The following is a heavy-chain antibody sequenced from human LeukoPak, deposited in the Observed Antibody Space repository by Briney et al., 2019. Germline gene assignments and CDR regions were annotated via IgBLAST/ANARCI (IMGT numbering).Heavy chain of an antibody. CDR3: ARSHYYYYMDV. CDR2: INWNGGST. J-gene: IGHJ6*03. Sequence: GGSLRLSCAASGFTFDDYGMSWVRQAPRKGLEWVSGINWNGGSTGYADSVKGRFTISRDNAKNSLYLQMNSLRAEDTALYYCARSHYYYYMDVWGKGTTVTVSS. V-gene: IGHV3-20*04. CDR1: GFTFDDYG.